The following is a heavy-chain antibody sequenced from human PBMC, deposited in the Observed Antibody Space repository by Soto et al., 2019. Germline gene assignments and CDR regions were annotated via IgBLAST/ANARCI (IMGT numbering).Heavy chain of an antibody. CDR2: INAGNGNT. Sequence: GASVKVSCKASGYTFTSYAMHWVRQAPGQRLEWMGWINAGNGNTKYSQKFQGRVTITRDTSASTAYMELSSLRAEDTAVYYCAREVLRYFDWPLGIHNWFDPWGQGTLVTVSS. D-gene: IGHD3-9*01. CDR1: GYTFTSYA. CDR3: AREVLRYFDWPLGIHNWFDP. V-gene: IGHV1-3*01. J-gene: IGHJ5*02.